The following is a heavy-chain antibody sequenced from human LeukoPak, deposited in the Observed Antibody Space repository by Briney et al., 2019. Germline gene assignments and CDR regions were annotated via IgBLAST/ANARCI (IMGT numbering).Heavy chain of an antibody. D-gene: IGHD2-2*01. Sequence: GRSLRLSCAASGFTLSSYGMHWVRQAPGKGLEWVAVISYDGSNKYYADSVKGRFTISRDNSKNTLYLQMNSLRAEDTAVYYCAKLIVVVPAATESNFDYWGQGTLVTVSS. CDR2: ISYDGSNK. V-gene: IGHV3-30*18. J-gene: IGHJ4*02. CDR3: AKLIVVVPAATESNFDY. CDR1: GFTLSSYG.